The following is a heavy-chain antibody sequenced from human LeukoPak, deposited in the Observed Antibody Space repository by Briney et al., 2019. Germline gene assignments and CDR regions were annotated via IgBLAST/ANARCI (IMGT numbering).Heavy chain of an antibody. CDR2: INPNSGGT. D-gene: IGHD1-26*01. J-gene: IGHJ4*02. V-gene: IGHV1-2*02. CDR1: GYTFTGYY. CDR3: ARGIVGATTLDYFDY. Sequence: GASVTVSCKASGYTFTGYYMHWVRQAPGQGLEWMGWINPNSGGTNYAQKFQGRVTMTRDTSISTVYMELSRLRSDDTAVYYCARGIVGATTLDYFDYWGQGTLVTVSS.